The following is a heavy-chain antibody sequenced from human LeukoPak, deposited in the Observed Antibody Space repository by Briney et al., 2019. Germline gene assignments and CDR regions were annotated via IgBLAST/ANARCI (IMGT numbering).Heavy chain of an antibody. D-gene: IGHD4-17*01. CDR3: ARGPISGDYVFDY. CDR2: ISYDGSNK. V-gene: IGHV3-30-3*01. Sequence: GGSLRLSCAASGFTFSSYAMHWVRQAPGKGLEWVAVISYDGSNKYYADSVKGRFTISRDNPKNTLYLQMNSLRAEDTAVYYCARGPISGDYVFDYWGQGTLVTVSS. CDR1: GFTFSSYA. J-gene: IGHJ4*02.